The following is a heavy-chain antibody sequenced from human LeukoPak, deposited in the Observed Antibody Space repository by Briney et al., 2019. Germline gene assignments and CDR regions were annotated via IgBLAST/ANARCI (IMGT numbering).Heavy chain of an antibody. CDR1: GFTFSSYA. V-gene: IGHV3-23*01. CDR2: ISGSGGST. CDR3: AKGMLNYGGAFDI. D-gene: IGHD1-7*01. Sequence: GGSLRLSCAASGFTFSSYAMSWVRQAPGKGLEWVSAISGSGGSTYYADSVKGRFTISRDNSKNTPYLQMNSLRAEDTAVYYCAKGMLNYGGAFDIWGQGTMVTVSS. J-gene: IGHJ3*02.